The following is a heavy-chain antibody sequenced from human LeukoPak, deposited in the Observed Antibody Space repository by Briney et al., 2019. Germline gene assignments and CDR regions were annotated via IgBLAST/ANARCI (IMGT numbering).Heavy chain of an antibody. V-gene: IGHV3-30*18. CDR3: VKAGLRFSYYYYMDV. CDR2: ISYDGSNK. D-gene: IGHD5-12*01. J-gene: IGHJ6*03. Sequence: GGSLRFSCAASGFTFSSYGMHWVRQAPGKGLEWVAVISYDGSNKYYADSVKGRFTISRDNSKNTLYLQMNSLRAEDTAVYYCVKAGLRFSYYYYMDVWGKGTTVTVSS. CDR1: GFTFSSYG.